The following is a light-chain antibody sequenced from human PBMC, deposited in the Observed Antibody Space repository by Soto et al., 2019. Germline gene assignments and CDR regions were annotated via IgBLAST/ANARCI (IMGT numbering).Light chain of an antibody. J-gene: IGKJ5*01. CDR2: GAS. V-gene: IGKV3D-20*02. CDR1: QSVSSTY. Sequence: IVLTQSPGTLSLSPGERATLSCRASQSVSSTYLAWYQQRPGQAPSLLIYGASSRATGIPDRFSGSGSGTDFTLTISRLEPEDFAVYYCQQRSDWITFGQGTRLEIK. CDR3: QQRSDWIT.